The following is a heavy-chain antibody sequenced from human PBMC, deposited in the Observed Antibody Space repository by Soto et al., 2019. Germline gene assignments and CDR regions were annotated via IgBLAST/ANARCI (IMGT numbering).Heavy chain of an antibody. CDR3: ARVYYDFWSGYWCYYSYYGMDG. J-gene: IGHJ6*02. CDR1: GYTFTSYD. Sequence: ASVKVSCKASGYTFTSYDINWGRQATGQGLEWMGWMNPNSGNTGYAQKFQGRVTMTRNTSISTAYMELSSLRSEDTAVYYCARVYYDFWSGYWCYYSYYGMDGWGQGTTVTVSS. V-gene: IGHV1-8*01. D-gene: IGHD3-3*01. CDR2: MNPNSGNT.